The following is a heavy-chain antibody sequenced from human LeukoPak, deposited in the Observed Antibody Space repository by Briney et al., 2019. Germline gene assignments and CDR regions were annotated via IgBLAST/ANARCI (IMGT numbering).Heavy chain of an antibody. CDR2: ITAIDGRT. CDR3: TKDRRGPAAGTWYFDS. D-gene: IGHD6-13*01. CDR1: GFTFSSYA. V-gene: IGHV3-23*01. Sequence: GGSLRLSCAASGFTFSSYAMTWVRQAPGRGLEWVSSITAIDGRTYYADSVRGRFTISRDNSKNTVYLQLNSLRAGDTAIYYCTKDRRGPAAGTWYFDSWGQGTLVTVSS. J-gene: IGHJ4*02.